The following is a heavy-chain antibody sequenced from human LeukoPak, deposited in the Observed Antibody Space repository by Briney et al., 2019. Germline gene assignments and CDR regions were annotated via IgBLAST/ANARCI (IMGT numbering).Heavy chain of an antibody. CDR3: AKVSRDPHPLQTYAFDI. Sequence: EASVKVSCKASGYTFIGYYMHWVRQAPGQGLEWMGWINPNSGDTNYAQKFQGRVTMTRDTSIRTAYMELNSLRAEDTAVYYCAKVSRDPHPLQTYAFDIWGQGTMVTVSS. J-gene: IGHJ3*02. V-gene: IGHV1-2*02. CDR2: INPNSGDT. D-gene: IGHD4-11*01. CDR1: GYTFIGYY.